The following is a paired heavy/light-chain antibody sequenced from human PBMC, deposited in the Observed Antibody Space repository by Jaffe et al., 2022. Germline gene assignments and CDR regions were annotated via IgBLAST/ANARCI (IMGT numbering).Light chain of an antibody. CDR3: LLYYGGAQPNWV. J-gene: IGLJ3*02. V-gene: IGLV7-43*01. Sequence: QTLVTQEPSLTLSPGGTVTLTCASSTGAVTSGHYPNWFQQKPGEAPRALIYSTTNKHSWTPARFSGSLLGGKAALTLSGVQPEDEAEYYCLLYYGGAQPNWVFGGGTKLTVL. CDR2: STT. CDR1: TGAVTSGHY.
Heavy chain of an antibody. J-gene: IGHJ3*02. CDR3: VRYVSSGEPPAFDI. V-gene: IGHV4-59*01. Sequence: QVQLQESGPGLVKASETLSLTCTVSGGSITRNYWSWIRQPPGKGLEWIGYIYYSGNTNYNPSLRSRVTISVDTSKTHFSLRLSSVTAADTAVYYCVRYVSSGEPPAFDIWGQGKMVTVSS. D-gene: IGHD3-10*01. CDR1: GGSITRNY. CDR2: IYYSGNT.